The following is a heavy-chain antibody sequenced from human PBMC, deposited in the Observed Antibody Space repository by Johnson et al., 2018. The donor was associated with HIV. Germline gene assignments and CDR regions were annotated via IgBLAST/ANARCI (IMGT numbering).Heavy chain of an antibody. CDR1: GFTFSSYG. D-gene: IGHD3-22*01. Sequence: QMLLVESGGGVVQPGRSLRVSCAASGFTFSSYGMHWVRQAPGKGLEWVAVTSNDGSNKYYSDSLKGRFTISRDNSKNTLYLQMNSLRTEDTAMYYCAKGQSSGYPKDAFDIWGRGTMVTVSS. V-gene: IGHV3-30*18. CDR3: AKGQSSGYPKDAFDI. CDR2: TSNDGSNK. J-gene: IGHJ3*02.